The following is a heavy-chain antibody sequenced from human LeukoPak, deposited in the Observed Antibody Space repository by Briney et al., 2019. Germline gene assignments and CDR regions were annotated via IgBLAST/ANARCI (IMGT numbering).Heavy chain of an antibody. J-gene: IGHJ4*02. D-gene: IGHD2-2*01. Sequence: SETLSLTCTVSGGSISSYYWSWIRQPPGKGLEWIGYIYYSGSTNYNPSLKSRVTISVDTSKNQFSLKLSSVTAADTAVYYCARALGYCSSTSCYYLDYWGQGTLVTVSS. CDR1: GGSISSYY. CDR2: IYYSGST. V-gene: IGHV4-59*01. CDR3: ARALGYCSSTSCYYLDY.